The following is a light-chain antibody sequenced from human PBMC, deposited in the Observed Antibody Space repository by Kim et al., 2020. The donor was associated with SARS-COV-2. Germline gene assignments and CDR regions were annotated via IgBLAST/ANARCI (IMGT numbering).Light chain of an antibody. J-gene: IGKJ2*01. CDR2: GAS. CDR1: QSVSSGY. Sequence: LSPGERATLACRASQSVSSGYLAWYQQKPGQAPRLLIYGASSRATGIPDRFSGSGSGTDYTLSISRLEPEDFAMYYCQHYGSSPYTFGQGTKLEI. V-gene: IGKV3-20*01. CDR3: QHYGSSPYT.